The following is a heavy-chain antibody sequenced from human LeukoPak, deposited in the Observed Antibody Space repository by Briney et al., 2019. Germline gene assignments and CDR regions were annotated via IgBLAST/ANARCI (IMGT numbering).Heavy chain of an antibody. CDR1: GGSISSHY. CDR3: ARRGFGSRTFDY. Sequence: KTSETLSLTCTVSGGSISSHYWSWIRQPPGKGLEWIGEINHSGSTNYNPSLKSRVTISVDTSKNQFSLKLSSVTAADTAVYYCARRGFGSRTFDYWGQGTLVTVSS. CDR2: INHSGST. D-gene: IGHD3-10*01. J-gene: IGHJ4*02. V-gene: IGHV4-34*01.